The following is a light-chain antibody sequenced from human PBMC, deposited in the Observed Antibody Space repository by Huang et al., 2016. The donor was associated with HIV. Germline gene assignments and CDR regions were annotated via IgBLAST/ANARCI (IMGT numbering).Light chain of an antibody. CDR3: QQNYNTPYT. CDR2: GAS. J-gene: IGKJ2*01. V-gene: IGKV1-39*01. Sequence: DIQMTQSPSSLSTSVGDRVTITCRASQSINTYLNWYQQKPGQAPKFLIYGASSLQSGVPSRFSGSGSGTDFTLTINSLQPEDFATYYCQQNYNTPYTFGQGTKLEIK. CDR1: QSINTY.